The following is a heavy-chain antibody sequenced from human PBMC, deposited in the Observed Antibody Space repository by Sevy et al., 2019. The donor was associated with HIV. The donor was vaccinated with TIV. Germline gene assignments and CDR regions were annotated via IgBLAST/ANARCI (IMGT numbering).Heavy chain of an antibody. V-gene: IGHV3-15*01. CDR2: IKSTTDGGTT. CDR3: TTEAYCSSTSCPSAFEI. CDR1: GFTFSNVW. D-gene: IGHD2-2*01. Sequence: GGSLRLSCAASGFTFSNVWLSWVRQTPGKGLEWVGRIKSTTDGGTTEYAAPVKGRFSISRDDAKNTLYLQMNSLETEDTALYFCTTEAYCSSTSCPSAFEIWGQGTMVTVSS. J-gene: IGHJ3*02.